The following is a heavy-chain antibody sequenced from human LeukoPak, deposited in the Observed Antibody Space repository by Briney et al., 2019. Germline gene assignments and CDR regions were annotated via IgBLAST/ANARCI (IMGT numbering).Heavy chain of an antibody. J-gene: IGHJ4*02. V-gene: IGHV3-7*01. D-gene: IGHD3-10*01. CDR1: GFTFTTYW. CDR2: INRDGTEK. Sequence: GGSLRLSCAAAGFTFTTYWMTWVRQAPGKGLEGVANINRDGTEKSYVDSVKGRFTISRDNAKNSLYLQMNSLGVEDTAVYYCAKVAKYYYGSETYYFFEHWGQGTPVTASS. CDR3: AKVAKYYYGSETYYFFEH.